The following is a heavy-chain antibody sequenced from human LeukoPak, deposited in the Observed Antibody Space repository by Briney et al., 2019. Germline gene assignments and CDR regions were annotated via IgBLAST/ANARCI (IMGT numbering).Heavy chain of an antibody. D-gene: IGHD4-17*01. V-gene: IGHV1-2*02. CDR1: GYTFTGYY. CDR2: INPNSGGT. J-gene: IGHJ6*03. Sequence: ASVTVSCMASGYTFTGYYMHWVRPAPGQGLEWMGWINPNSGGTNYAQKFQGRVTMTRDTSISTAYMELNRLKSDDTAVYYCARDYGYFYYYMDVWGKGTTVTVSS. CDR3: ARDYGYFYYYMDV.